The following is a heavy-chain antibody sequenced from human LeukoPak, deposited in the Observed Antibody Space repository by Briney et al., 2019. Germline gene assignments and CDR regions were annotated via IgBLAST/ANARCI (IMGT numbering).Heavy chain of an antibody. J-gene: IGHJ4*02. D-gene: IGHD2-2*02. Sequence: SETLSLTCTVSGGFISSYYWSWLRHPAGKGLEWIGHIYPSGSTNYNPSLKSRVTMSVDTSKTHFSLRLSSVTAADTAVYYCAGEGYCSSTSCYTFDYWGQGTLVTVSS. V-gene: IGHV4-4*07. CDR2: IYPSGST. CDR1: GGFISSYY. CDR3: AGEGYCSSTSCYTFDY.